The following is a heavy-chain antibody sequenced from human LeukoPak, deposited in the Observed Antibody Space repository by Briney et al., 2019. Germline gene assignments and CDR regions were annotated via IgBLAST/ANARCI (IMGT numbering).Heavy chain of an antibody. J-gene: IGHJ4*02. CDR2: IYYSGST. D-gene: IGHD3-10*01. V-gene: IGHV4-39*07. Sequence: SETLSLTCTVSGGSISSSSYYWGWIRQPPGKGLEWIGSIYYSGSTYYNPSLKSRVTISVDTSKNQFSLKLSSVTAADTAVYYCARAGRGVTFADYWGQGTLVTVSS. CDR3: ARAGRGVTFADY. CDR1: GGSISSSSYY.